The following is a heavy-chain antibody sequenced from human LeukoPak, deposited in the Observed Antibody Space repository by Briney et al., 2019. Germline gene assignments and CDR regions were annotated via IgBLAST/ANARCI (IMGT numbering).Heavy chain of an antibody. V-gene: IGHV1-69*13. J-gene: IGHJ6*02. Sequence: SVKVSCKASGGTFSSYAISWVRQAPGQGLEWMGGIIPIFGTANYAQKYQGRVTITADESTSTAYMELSSLRSEDTAVYYCASSPEMATIRRNLYYYYGMDVWGQGTTVTVSS. CDR1: GGTFSSYA. CDR3: ASSPEMATIRRNLYYYYGMDV. CDR2: IIPIFGTA. D-gene: IGHD5-24*01.